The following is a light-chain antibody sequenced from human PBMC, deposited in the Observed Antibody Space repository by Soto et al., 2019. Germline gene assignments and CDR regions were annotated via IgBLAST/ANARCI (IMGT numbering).Light chain of an antibody. CDR1: QSISSN. CDR2: GAS. J-gene: IGKJ1*01. CDR3: QHYNNWPTWT. V-gene: IGKV3-15*01. Sequence: EIVMTQSPATLSVSPGERATLSCRASQSISSNLDWYQQKPGQAPRLLIYGASTRATGIPARFSGSGCGTEFTLTISSLQSEDFAVYYCQHYNNWPTWTFGQGTKVEIK.